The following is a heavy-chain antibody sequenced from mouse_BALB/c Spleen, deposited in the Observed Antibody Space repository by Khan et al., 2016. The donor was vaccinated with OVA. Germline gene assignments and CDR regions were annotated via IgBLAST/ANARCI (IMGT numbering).Heavy chain of an antibody. D-gene: IGHD1-3*01. CDR1: GFTFSDAW. V-gene: IGHV6-6*01. Sequence: EVKLEESGGGLVQPGGSMKLSCAASGFTFSDAWMDWVRQSPEKGLEWVADIRSKTTNHATKYAESAKGRFTISRDDSTSSVYLPMNSLRAEDTGIYYGTALDNVRYYYAMDYWGQGTSVTVSS. CDR2: IRSKTTNHAT. J-gene: IGHJ4*01. CDR3: TALDNVRYYYAMDY.